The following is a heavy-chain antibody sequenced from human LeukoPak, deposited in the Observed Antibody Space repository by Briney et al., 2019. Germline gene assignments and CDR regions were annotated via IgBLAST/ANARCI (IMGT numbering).Heavy chain of an antibody. D-gene: IGHD4/OR15-4a*01. J-gene: IGHJ4*02. CDR2: INYNGNT. V-gene: IGHV4-59*08. CDR1: GDSISTDY. Sequence: SDTLSLTCIVSGDSISTDYWSWIRQLPGEGLEWIGYINYNGNTEYNPSLMSRVTISVDRSKNHVSLKMKSVTAADTAMYYCARLDCISDRCYNYWGLGTLVTV. CDR3: ARLDCISDRCYNY.